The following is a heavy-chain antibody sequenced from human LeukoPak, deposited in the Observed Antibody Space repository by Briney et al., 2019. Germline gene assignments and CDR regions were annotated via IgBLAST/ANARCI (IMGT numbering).Heavy chain of an antibody. CDR1: GFTFSSYW. Sequence: GGSLRLSCAASGFTFSSYWMHWVRHAPGKGLVWVSRINSDGSSTSYADSVKGRFTISRDNAKNTLYLQMNSLRAEDTAVYHCARGGLVGAKDYWGQGTLVTVSS. CDR2: INSDGSST. J-gene: IGHJ4*02. CDR3: ARGGLVGAKDY. V-gene: IGHV3-74*01. D-gene: IGHD1-26*01.